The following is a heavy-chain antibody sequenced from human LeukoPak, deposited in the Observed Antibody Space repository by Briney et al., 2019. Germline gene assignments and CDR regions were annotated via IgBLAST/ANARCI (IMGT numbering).Heavy chain of an antibody. V-gene: IGHV5-51*01. J-gene: IGHJ4*02. Sequence: GESLKISCKGSGYRFSNYWIGWVRQMPGKGLEWMGIICPGDSDTRYSPSFQGQVTISADKSISTAYLQWSSLKASDTALYYCARQGYSYAPFDYWGQGTLVTVSS. D-gene: IGHD5-18*01. CDR1: GYRFSNYW. CDR2: ICPGDSDT. CDR3: ARQGYSYAPFDY.